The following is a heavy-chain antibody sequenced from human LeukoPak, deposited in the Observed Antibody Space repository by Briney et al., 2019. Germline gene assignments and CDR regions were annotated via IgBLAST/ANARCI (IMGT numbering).Heavy chain of an antibody. CDR3: AKGNRYYSNYIN. CDR2: ISGSGGST. CDR1: GFTFSSYA. J-gene: IGHJ4*02. Sequence: GGSLRLSCAASGFTFSSYAMSWVRHAPGKGLEWVSAISGSGGSTYYADSVKGRFTISRDNSKNTLYLQMNSLRAEDTAVNYCAKGNRYYSNYINWGQGTLVTVSS. D-gene: IGHD4-11*01. V-gene: IGHV3-23*01.